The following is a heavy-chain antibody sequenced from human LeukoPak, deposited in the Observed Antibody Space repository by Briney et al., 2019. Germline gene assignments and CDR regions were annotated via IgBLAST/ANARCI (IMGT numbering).Heavy chain of an antibody. CDR1: GFTFSSYG. D-gene: IGHD5-18*01. V-gene: IGHV3-33*01. CDR2: IWYDGSNK. Sequence: GRSLRLSCAASGFTFSSYGMHWVRQAPGKGLEWVAVIWYDGSNKYYADSVKGRFTISRDNSKNTLYLQMNSLRAEDTAVHYCARAEPVDTAMGLWGQGTLVTVSS. J-gene: IGHJ4*02. CDR3: ARAEPVDTAMGL.